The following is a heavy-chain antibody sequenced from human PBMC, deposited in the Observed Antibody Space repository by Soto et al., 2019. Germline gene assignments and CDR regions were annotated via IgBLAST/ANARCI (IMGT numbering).Heavy chain of an antibody. Sequence: SLTCTVSDGSISMSSYYWGWIRQPPGKGLEWIGSIYYSGSTYYNPSLKSRVTISVDTSKNQFSLKLSSVTAADTAVYYCARHHRERYCSSTSCPPYYMDVWGKGTTVTVSS. CDR2: IYYSGST. CDR1: DGSISMSSYY. D-gene: IGHD2-2*01. V-gene: IGHV4-39*01. CDR3: ARHHRERYCSSTSCPPYYMDV. J-gene: IGHJ6*03.